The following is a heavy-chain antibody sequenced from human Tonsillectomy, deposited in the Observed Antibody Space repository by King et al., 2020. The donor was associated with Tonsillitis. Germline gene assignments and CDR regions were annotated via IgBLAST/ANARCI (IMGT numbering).Heavy chain of an antibody. CDR1: GGSISSYF. D-gene: IGHD2-15*01. J-gene: IGHJ6*02. CDR2: IYFSENT. V-gene: IGHV4-59*01. CDR3: AREGGAGGYCSGGSCYPGYFYGMDV. Sequence: QLQESGPGLVKPSETLSLTCNVSGGSISSYFWSWIRQPPGKGLEWIGYIYFSENTNYNPSLKSRVTISVDTSKNQFSLKLSSVTAADTAVYYCAREGGAGGYCSGGSCYPGYFYGMDVWGQGTTVTVSS.